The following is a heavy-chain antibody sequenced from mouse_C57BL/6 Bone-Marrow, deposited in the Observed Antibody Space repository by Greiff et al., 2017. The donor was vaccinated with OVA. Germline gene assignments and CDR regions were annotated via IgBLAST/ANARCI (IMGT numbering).Heavy chain of an antibody. CDR3: ARYYGSFDY. Sequence: EVKVVESGGGLVKPGGSLKLSCAASGFTFSSYAMSWVRQTPEKRLEWVATISDGGSYTYYPDNVKGRFTISRDNAKNNLYLQMSHLKSEDTAMYYCARYYGSFDYWGQGTTLTVSS. D-gene: IGHD1-1*02. J-gene: IGHJ2*01. V-gene: IGHV5-4*03. CDR1: GFTFSSYA. CDR2: ISDGGSYT.